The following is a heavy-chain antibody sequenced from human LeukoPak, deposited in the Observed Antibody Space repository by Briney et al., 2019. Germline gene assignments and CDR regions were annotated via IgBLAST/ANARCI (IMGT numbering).Heavy chain of an antibody. J-gene: IGHJ3*02. V-gene: IGHV4-59*01. CDR1: GGSISSYY. D-gene: IGHD6-6*01. CDR3: VREVAARAFDI. CDR2: IYYSGGIT. Sequence: ETLSLTCTVSGGSISSYYWSWIRQPPGKGLEWIGYIYYSGGITNYNPSLKSRVTISVDTSKNQFSLKLSSVTAADTAVYYCVREVAARAFDIWGQGTMVTVSS.